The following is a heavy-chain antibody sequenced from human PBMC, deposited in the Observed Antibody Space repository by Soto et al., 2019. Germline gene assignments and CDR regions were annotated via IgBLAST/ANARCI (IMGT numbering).Heavy chain of an antibody. Sequence: QVQLQESGPGLVKPAGTLSLKCTVSGDSVTTNNWWGWVRQPPGKGLEWIGEIYHSGSTSYNSSLKSRVSISIDKSTTQVSLKMTSLTAADTALYYCVRGAYMARGFYFDKCGQGTVVTVSS. CDR2: IYHSGST. D-gene: IGHD3-10*01. CDR3: VRGAYMARGFYFDK. V-gene: IGHV4-4*02. J-gene: IGHJ4*02. CDR1: GDSVTTNNW.